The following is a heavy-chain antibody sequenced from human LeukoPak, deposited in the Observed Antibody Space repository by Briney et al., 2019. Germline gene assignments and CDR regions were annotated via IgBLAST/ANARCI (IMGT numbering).Heavy chain of an antibody. D-gene: IGHD1-26*01. V-gene: IGHV1-58*02. J-gene: IGHJ4*02. CDR2: IVVGSGNT. Sequence: GTSVKVSCKASGFTFTSSAMQWVRQARGQRLEWIGWIVVGSGNTNYAQKLQGRVTMTTDTSTSTAYMELRSLRSDDTAVHYCARVVGAIQHLDYWGQGTLVTVSS. CDR3: ARVVGAIQHLDY. CDR1: GFTFTSSA.